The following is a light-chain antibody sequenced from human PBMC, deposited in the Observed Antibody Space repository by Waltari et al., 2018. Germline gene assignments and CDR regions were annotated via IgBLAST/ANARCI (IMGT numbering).Light chain of an antibody. CDR2: AAS. V-gene: IGKV1-39*01. Sequence: DIQMTQSPSSLSASVGDRVTITCRASQSINNYLNWYQLKPGKAPKLLVYAASRLQSGVPSRFRGSASGTDYTLTISSLHSEDFATYYCQQSYSSPYTFGQGTNLEIK. CDR1: QSINNY. J-gene: IGKJ2*01. CDR3: QQSYSSPYT.